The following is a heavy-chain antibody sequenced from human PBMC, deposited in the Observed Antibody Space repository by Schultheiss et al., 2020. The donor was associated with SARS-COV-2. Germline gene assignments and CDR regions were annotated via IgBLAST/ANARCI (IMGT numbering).Heavy chain of an antibody. J-gene: IGHJ5*02. CDR3: ARERWQYYDSSGNLNWFDP. V-gene: IGHV4-4*02. CDR2: INHSGST. CDR1: GGSISSSNW. D-gene: IGHD3-22*01. Sequence: SETLSLTCAVSGGSISSSNWWSWVRQPPGKGLEWIGEINHSGSTNYNPSLKSRVTISVDTSKNQFSLKLSSVTAADTAVYYCARERWQYYDSSGNLNWFDPWGQGTLVTVSS.